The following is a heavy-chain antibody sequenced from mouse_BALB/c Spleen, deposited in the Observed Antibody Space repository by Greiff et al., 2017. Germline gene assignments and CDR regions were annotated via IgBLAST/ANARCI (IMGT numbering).Heavy chain of an antibody. D-gene: IGHD3-1*01. CDR3: AYSSGYFAY. CDR1: GFNIKDTY. CDR2: IDPANGNT. J-gene: IGHJ3*01. Sequence: EVQLQQSGAELVKPGASVKLSCTASGFNIKDTYMHWVKQRPEQGLEWIGRIDPANGNTKYDPKFQGRATITADTSSNTAYLQLSSLTSEDTAVYYCAYSSGYFAYWGQGTLVTVSA. V-gene: IGHV14-3*02.